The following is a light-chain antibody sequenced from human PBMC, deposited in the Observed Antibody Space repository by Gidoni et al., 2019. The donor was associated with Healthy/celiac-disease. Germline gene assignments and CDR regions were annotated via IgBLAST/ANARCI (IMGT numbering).Light chain of an antibody. CDR2: YDS. Sequence: SYVLIQPPSVSVAPGKPARITCGGNNIGSKSVHWYQQKPGQAPVLVIYYDSDRPSGIPERFSGSNSGNTATLTISRVEAGDEADYYCQVWDSSSDHWVFGGGTELTVL. V-gene: IGLV3-21*04. J-gene: IGLJ3*02. CDR1: NIGSKS. CDR3: QVWDSSSDHWV.